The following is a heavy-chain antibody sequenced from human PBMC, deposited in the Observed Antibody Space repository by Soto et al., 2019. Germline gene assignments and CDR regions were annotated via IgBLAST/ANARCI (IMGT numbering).Heavy chain of an antibody. J-gene: IGHJ4*02. D-gene: IGHD2-15*01. V-gene: IGHV3-23*01. CDR2: ISGSGDST. CDR1: GFTFSNYA. Sequence: EVQLLESGGGLVQPGGSLRLSCTASGFTFSNYAMSWVRQAPGKGLEWVSAISGSGDSTYYADSMKGRFTISRDNSKNTLYLQINSLRAEDTVVYFCAKDWSVVVPATTFDYWGQGTLVTVSS. CDR3: AKDWSVVVPATTFDY.